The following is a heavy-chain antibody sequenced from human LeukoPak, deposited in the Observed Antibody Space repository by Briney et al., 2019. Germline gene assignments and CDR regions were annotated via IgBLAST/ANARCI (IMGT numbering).Heavy chain of an antibody. V-gene: IGHV1-2*06. CDR3: ARGVVPNFGVVTADFDY. Sequence: ASVKVSCKASGYTFTGYYMHWVRQAPGQGLEWMGRINPNSGGTNYAQKFQGRVTMTRDTSISTAYMELSRLRSDDTAVYYCARGVVPNFGVVTADFDYWGQGTLVTVSS. CDR2: INPNSGGT. CDR1: GYTFTGYY. J-gene: IGHJ4*02. D-gene: IGHD3-3*01.